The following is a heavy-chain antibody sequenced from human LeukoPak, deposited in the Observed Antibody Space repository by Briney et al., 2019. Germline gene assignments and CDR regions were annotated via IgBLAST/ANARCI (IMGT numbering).Heavy chain of an antibody. CDR3: ARDSSSLEYFDY. V-gene: IGHV4-59*11. Sequence: SETLSLTCTVSGGSISGHYWSWIRQPPGKGLEWIGYIYYSGSTNYNPSLKSRVTISVDTSKNQFSLKLSSVTAADTAVYYCARDSSSLEYFDYWGQGTLVTVSS. J-gene: IGHJ4*02. CDR1: GGSISGHY. CDR2: IYYSGST. D-gene: IGHD6-13*01.